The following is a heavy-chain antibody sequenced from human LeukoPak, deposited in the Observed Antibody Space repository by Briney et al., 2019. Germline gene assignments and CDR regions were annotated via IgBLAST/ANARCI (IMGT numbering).Heavy chain of an antibody. V-gene: IGHV3-23*01. CDR2: IGGSGDST. CDR1: GFTFSSYA. J-gene: IGHJ3*02. CDR3: ARYSKNDAFDI. D-gene: IGHD5-12*01. Sequence: PGGSLRLSCAASGFTFSSYAMSWVRQALGKGLEWDSRIGGSGDSTSYADSVKGRFSFSRDNSKNTLYLQMNSLRAEATAVYYCARYSKNDAFDIWGQGTMVTVSS.